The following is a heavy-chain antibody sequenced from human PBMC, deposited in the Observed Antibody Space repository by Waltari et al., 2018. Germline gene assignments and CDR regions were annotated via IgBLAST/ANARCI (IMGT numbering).Heavy chain of an antibody. V-gene: IGHV3-11*01. CDR1: GFTFSDYY. CDR2: SSSSGSTI. CDR3: AREGGSYFHAFDI. J-gene: IGHJ3*02. Sequence: QVQLVESGGGLVKPGGSLRLSCAASGFTFSDYYMSWIRRAPGKGLEGVAYSSSSGSTIYYADAGKGRFTISRDNAKNSLYLQMNSLRAEDTAVYYCAREGGSYFHAFDIWGQGTMVTVSS. D-gene: IGHD1-26*01.